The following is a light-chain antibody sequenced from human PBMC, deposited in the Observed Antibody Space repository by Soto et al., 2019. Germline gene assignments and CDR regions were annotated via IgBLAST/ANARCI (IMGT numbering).Light chain of an antibody. CDR3: QQYGSSEFT. CDR1: QSVNSNY. CDR2: DTS. J-gene: IGKJ3*01. V-gene: IGKV3-20*01. Sequence: EIVLMQSPGTLSLSPGEGATLSCRASQSVNSNYLAWYQQKPGQAPKVLIFDTSRRATGVPDRFSGSGSGTDFTLTISRLEPDDFAVYYCQQYGSSEFTFGPGTKVNIK.